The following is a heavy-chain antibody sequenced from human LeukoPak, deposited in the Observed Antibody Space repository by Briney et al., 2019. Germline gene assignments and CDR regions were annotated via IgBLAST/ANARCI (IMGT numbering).Heavy chain of an antibody. CDR2: ISAYNGNT. V-gene: IGHV1-18*01. CDR1: GYTFTSYG. Sequence: ASVKVSCKASGYTFTSYGISWVRQAPGQGLEWMEWISAYNGNTNSAQKLQGRVTMTTDTSTNTAYMELRSLRSDDTAVYYCARGRKDYGDYYFDSWGQGTLVTVSS. J-gene: IGHJ4*02. CDR3: ARGRKDYGDYYFDS. D-gene: IGHD4-17*01.